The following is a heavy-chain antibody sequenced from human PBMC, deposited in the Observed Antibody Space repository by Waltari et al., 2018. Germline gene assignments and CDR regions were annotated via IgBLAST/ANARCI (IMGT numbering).Heavy chain of an antibody. CDR2: ITYSGVGT. J-gene: IGHJ4*02. D-gene: IGHD3-3*02. Sequence: EVQLLESGGGLVRPGGSLRLSCVASGFSFSDYAMNWVRQAPGKGLEWVSAITYSGVGTEYADSVKGRFTISRDNFKSTLFLQMNRLRAEDTAIYYCVARGYRDMFGGYWGQGTLVTVSS. V-gene: IGHV3-23*01. CDR3: VARGYRDMFGGY. CDR1: GFSFSDYA.